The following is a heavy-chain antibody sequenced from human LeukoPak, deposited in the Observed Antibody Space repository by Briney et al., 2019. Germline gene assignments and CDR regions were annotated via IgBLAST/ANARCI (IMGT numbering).Heavy chain of an antibody. CDR3: ARRYISTIFGVVIHYFDC. V-gene: IGHV1-18*01. Sequence: ASVKVSCKASGYTFTSYGITWVRQAPGEGLEWMGWISTYNDNTNYAQKLQGRVTMTTDTSTSTAYMELRSLRSDDTAVYYCARRYISTIFGVVIHYFDCWGQGTLVTVSS. CDR2: ISTYNDNT. D-gene: IGHD3-3*01. CDR1: GYTFTSYG. J-gene: IGHJ4*02.